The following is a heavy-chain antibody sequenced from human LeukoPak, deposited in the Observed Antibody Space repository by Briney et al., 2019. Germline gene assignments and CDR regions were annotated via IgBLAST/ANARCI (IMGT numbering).Heavy chain of an antibody. CDR3: ARAPFLGYGSGSHSY. V-gene: IGHV4-34*01. CDR2: INHSGST. J-gene: IGHJ4*02. D-gene: IGHD3-10*01. Sequence: SETLSLTCAVYGGSFSGYYWSWIRQPPGKGLEWIGEINHSGSTNYNPSLKSRVTISVDTSKNQFSLKLSSVTAADTAVYYCARAPFLGYGSGSHSYWGQGTLVTVSS. CDR1: GGSFSGYY.